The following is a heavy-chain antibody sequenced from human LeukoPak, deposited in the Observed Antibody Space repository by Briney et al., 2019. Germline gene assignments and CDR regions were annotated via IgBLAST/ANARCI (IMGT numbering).Heavy chain of an antibody. D-gene: IGHD3-10*01. CDR3: AKDRMVRGVYYYYYYMDV. Sequence: GGSLRLSCAASEFIFSDYSMNWVRQAPGKGLEWVSYIDSSTSTIYYADSVKGRFTISRDNSKNTLYLQMSSLRAEDTAVYYCAKDRMVRGVYYYYYYMDVWGKGTTVTISS. CDR2: IDSSTSTI. J-gene: IGHJ6*03. CDR1: EFIFSDYS. V-gene: IGHV3-48*01.